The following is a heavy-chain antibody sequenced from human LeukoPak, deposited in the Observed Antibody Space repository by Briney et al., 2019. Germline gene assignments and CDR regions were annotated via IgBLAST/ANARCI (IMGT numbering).Heavy chain of an antibody. J-gene: IGHJ4*02. CDR1: GGTFSSYT. Sequence: ASVKVSCKASGGTFSSYTISWARQAPGQGLEWMGRINPNSGGTNYAQKFQGRVTMTRDTSISTAYMELSRLRSDDTAVYSCARDQDGFSYGLQFDYWGQGTLVTVSS. CDR3: ARDQDGFSYGLQFDY. D-gene: IGHD5-18*01. V-gene: IGHV1-2*06. CDR2: INPNSGGT.